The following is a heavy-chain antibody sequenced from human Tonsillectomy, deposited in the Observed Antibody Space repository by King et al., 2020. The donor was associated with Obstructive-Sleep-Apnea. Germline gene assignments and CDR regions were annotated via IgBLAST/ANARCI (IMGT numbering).Heavy chain of an antibody. V-gene: IGHV3-7*03. CDR3: ARAPTYYYYGMDV. CDR1: GFTFSSYW. Sequence: VQLVESGGGLVQPGGSLRLSCAASGFTFSSYWMSWVRQAPGKGLEWIANIKQDGSEKYYVDSVKGRFTISRINAKNSLYLQMNSLRAEDTAVYYCARAPTYYYYGMDVWGQGTTVTVSS. CDR2: IKQDGSEK. J-gene: IGHJ6*02.